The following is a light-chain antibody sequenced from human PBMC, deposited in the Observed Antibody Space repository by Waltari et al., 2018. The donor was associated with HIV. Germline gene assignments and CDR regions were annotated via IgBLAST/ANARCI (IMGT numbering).Light chain of an antibody. CDR3: QQSYSTPRT. CDR2: AAS. CDR1: QSISEY. J-gene: IGKJ1*01. Sequence: DIQMTQSQSSLSASVGDRVTITCRASQSISEYLNWYQHNTGKAPELLIFAASSLQSGVPSRFSGSGSWTDVTLTISSRQPEDFATYYCQQSYSTPRTFGQGTTVEIK. V-gene: IGKV1-39*01.